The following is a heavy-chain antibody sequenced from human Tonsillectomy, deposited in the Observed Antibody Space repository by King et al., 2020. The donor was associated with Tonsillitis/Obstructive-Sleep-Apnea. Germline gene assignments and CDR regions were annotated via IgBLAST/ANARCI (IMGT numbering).Heavy chain of an antibody. D-gene: IGHD6-19*01. V-gene: IGHV4-34*01. CDR1: GGSFSGYY. CDR3: ARASSGWYYYYYYGMDV. CDR2: INHSGST. Sequence: VQLQQWGAGLLKPSETLSLTCAVYGGSFSGYYWSWIRQPPGKGLEWIGEINHSGSTNYNPSLKRRVTISVDTSKNQFSLKLSSVTAADTAVYYCARASSGWYYYYYYGMDVWGQGTTVTVSS. J-gene: IGHJ6*02.